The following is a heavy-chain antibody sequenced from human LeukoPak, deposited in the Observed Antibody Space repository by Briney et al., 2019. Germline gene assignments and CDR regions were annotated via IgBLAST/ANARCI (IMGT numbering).Heavy chain of an antibody. V-gene: IGHV3-11*04. CDR1: GSTFSDYY. D-gene: IGHD1-26*01. Sequence: GGSLRLSCAASGSTFSDYYMTWIRQAPGKGLEWLSYISSSGSTISYADSVKGRFTISRDNAKNSLYLQMNSLRAEDTAVYYCVRDVYSGSPWGQGTLVTVSS. CDR2: ISSSGSTI. CDR3: VRDVYSGSP. J-gene: IGHJ5*02.